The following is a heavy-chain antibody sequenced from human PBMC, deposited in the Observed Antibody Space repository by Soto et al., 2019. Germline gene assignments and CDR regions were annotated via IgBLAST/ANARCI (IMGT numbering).Heavy chain of an antibody. CDR3: AKDEGGIFDS. CDR1: GFTFTGHY. Sequence: ASLKVSCKASGFTFTGHYIHWVRQAPGQGLEWMGFIFPNSGGSTTSAQQFEGRVTMTRDSSISTAYLELSGLTPDDTAVYYCAKDEGGIFDSWGQGTLVTVSS. D-gene: IGHD3-16*01. J-gene: IGHJ4*01. V-gene: IGHV1-2*02. CDR2: IFPNSGGST.